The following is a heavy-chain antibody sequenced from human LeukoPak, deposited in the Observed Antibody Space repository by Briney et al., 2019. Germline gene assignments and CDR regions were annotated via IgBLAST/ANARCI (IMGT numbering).Heavy chain of an antibody. Sequence: GGSLRLSCAASGFSFSYYAMYWVRQAPGKGLEWVAVISSDGRNKYYADSVRGRFTISRDNSKNTLYLQMNSLRVEDTAVYYCAREGTKTGGHWFGPWGQGTLVTVSS. J-gene: IGHJ5*02. CDR1: GFSFSYYA. D-gene: IGHD3-16*01. CDR2: ISSDGRNK. V-gene: IGHV3-30*04. CDR3: AREGTKTGGHWFGP.